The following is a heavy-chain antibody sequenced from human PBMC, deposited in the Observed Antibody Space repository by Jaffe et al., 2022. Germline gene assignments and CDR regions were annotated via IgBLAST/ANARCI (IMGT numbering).Heavy chain of an antibody. CDR1: GYSISSGYY. D-gene: IGHD5-12*01. J-gene: IGHJ4*02. Sequence: QVQLQESGPGLVKPSETLSLTCAVSGYSISSGYYWGWIRQPPGKGLEWIGSIYHSGSTYYNPSLKSRVTISVDTSKNQFSLKLSSVTAADTAVYYCARHVRGLLDSGYDFVDFDYWGQGTLVTVSS. CDR2: IYHSGST. V-gene: IGHV4-38-2*01. CDR3: ARHVRGLLDSGYDFVDFDY.